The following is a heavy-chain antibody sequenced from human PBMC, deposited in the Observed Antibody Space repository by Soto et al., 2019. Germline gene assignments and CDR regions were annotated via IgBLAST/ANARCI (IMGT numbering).Heavy chain of an antibody. Sequence: LRLSCAASGFILSGYSMNWVRQAPGKGLEWVSSITSSSSYIYYADSVKGRFTISRDNAKNSLYLQMNSLRAEDTALYYCARDPLQGMDVWGQGTTVTVSS. D-gene: IGHD4-4*01. CDR2: ITSSSSYI. CDR3: ARDPLQGMDV. J-gene: IGHJ6*02. V-gene: IGHV3-21*01. CDR1: GFILSGYS.